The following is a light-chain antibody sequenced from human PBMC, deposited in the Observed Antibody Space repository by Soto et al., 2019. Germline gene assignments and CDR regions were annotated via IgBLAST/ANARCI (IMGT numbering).Light chain of an antibody. Sequence: EIVMTESPATVSVSPGERATLSCRASQSVSSNLAWYQQKPGQAPRLLIYGASTRATGIPARFSGSGSGTEFPLTISSLQSEDFAVYYCQQYNNWPPITFGQGTRLEIK. J-gene: IGKJ5*01. V-gene: IGKV3-15*01. CDR2: GAS. CDR3: QQYNNWPPIT. CDR1: QSVSSN.